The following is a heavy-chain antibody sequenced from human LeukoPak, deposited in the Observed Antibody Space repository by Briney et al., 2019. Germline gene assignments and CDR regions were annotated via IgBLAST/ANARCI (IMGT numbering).Heavy chain of an antibody. Sequence: GGSLRLSCAASGFTFSTYSMNWVRQAPGKGLEGVSYISSSSSNIFYADSVKGRFTISRDNAKNSLYLQMNSLRDEDTAMYYCARDRSGYYLFDYWGQGALVTVSS. D-gene: IGHD3-22*01. CDR2: ISSSSSNI. V-gene: IGHV3-48*02. CDR1: GFTFSTYS. CDR3: ARDRSGYYLFDY. J-gene: IGHJ4*02.